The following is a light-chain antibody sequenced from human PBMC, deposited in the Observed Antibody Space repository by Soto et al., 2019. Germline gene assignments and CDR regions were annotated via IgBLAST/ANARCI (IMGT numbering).Light chain of an antibody. J-gene: IGKJ2*01. CDR3: QQYNNWLLRT. Sequence: EIVMTQSPATLSVSPGERATLSCRASQSVSSNLAGYQQKRGQAPRLLIYGASTRATGIPARFSGSGSGTAFTLTISRLQSEDFAVYYCQQYNNWLLRTFGQGTKLEIK. CDR2: GAS. CDR1: QSVSSN. V-gene: IGKV3-15*01.